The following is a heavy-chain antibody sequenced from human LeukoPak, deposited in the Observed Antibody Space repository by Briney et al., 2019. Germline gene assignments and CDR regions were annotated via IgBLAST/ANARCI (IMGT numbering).Heavy chain of an antibody. D-gene: IGHD3-16*01. CDR1: GFTFSSYA. J-gene: IGHJ6*03. V-gene: IGHV3-23*01. Sequence: PGGSLRLSCAASGFTFSSYAMSWVRQAPGKGLEWVSAISGSGGSTYYADSVKGRFTISRDNSKDTLYLQMDSPRAEDTALYYCAKDGAPNAGYMDVWGKGTTVTASS. CDR3: AKDGAPNAGYMDV. CDR2: ISGSGGST.